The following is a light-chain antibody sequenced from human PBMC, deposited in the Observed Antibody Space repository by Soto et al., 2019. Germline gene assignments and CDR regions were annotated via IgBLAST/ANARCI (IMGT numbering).Light chain of an antibody. CDR3: QSYDKSLSGSV. Sequence: QSVLTQPPTVSGAPGQTVTISCTGSSSNLGARYDVHWYQQVPGKAPKLLIFGSSDRASGVPDRFSGSKSGTSASLAITGLQVDDEATYFCQSYDKSLSGSVFGGGTKVTVL. CDR2: GSS. CDR1: SSNLGARYD. J-gene: IGLJ3*02. V-gene: IGLV1-40*01.